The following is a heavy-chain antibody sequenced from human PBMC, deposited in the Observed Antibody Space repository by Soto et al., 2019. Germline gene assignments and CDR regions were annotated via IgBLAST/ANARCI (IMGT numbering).Heavy chain of an antibody. CDR1: GGSISSYY. CDR3: ARDGDDILPGPGWFDP. D-gene: IGHD3-9*01. V-gene: IGHV4-59*01. J-gene: IGHJ5*02. CDR2: IYYSGST. Sequence: QVQLQESGPGLVKPSETLSLTCTVSGGSISSYYWSWIRQPPGKGLEWIGYIYYSGSTNYNPSLTSRVTMSVDTSKNHFSLKLSSVTAADTAVYYCARDGDDILPGPGWFDPWGQGTLVTVSS.